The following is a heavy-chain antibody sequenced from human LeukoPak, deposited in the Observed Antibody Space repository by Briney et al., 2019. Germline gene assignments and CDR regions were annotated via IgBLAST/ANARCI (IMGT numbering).Heavy chain of an antibody. CDR1: GFTFSRYE. Sequence: GGSLRLSCAASGFTFSRYEMNWVRQAPGKGLEWVSYISSSGSTIYYADSVKGRFTISRDNAKNSLYLQMNSLRAEDTAVYYCARDRGAYYDAFDMWGQGTMVTVSS. D-gene: IGHD1-26*01. CDR3: ARDRGAYYDAFDM. J-gene: IGHJ3*02. CDR2: ISSSGSTI. V-gene: IGHV3-48*03.